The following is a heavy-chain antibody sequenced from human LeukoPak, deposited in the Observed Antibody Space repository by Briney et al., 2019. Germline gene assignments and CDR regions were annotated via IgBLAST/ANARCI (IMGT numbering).Heavy chain of an antibody. D-gene: IGHD3-22*01. CDR1: GGSTSGYY. J-gene: IGHJ5*02. Sequence: PSETLSFTCTVLGGSTSGYYWGWFGQPPGRGRGWMGSIFTGGSTNYNPSLKSRVTISVDTSKNQFSLKLSSVTAADTAVYYCARHEFYDSSGYYYIGDWFDPWGQGTLVTVSS. CDR2: IFTGGST. CDR3: ARHEFYDSSGYYYIGDWFDP. V-gene: IGHV4-4*09.